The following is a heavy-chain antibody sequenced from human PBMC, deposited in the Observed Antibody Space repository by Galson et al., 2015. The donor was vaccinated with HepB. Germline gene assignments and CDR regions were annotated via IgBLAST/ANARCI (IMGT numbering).Heavy chain of an antibody. CDR2: INSDGSST. D-gene: IGHD3-10*01. J-gene: IGHJ2*01. V-gene: IGHV3-74*01. Sequence: SLRHSCPASGFNSSSYWMHWFRQAPGKGLVWVSRINSDGSSTSYADSVHGRFTISRDNAKNTLYLQMNSLRAEDTAVYYCARKEYGSASYSWYFDLRGRGTLVTVSS. CDR3: ARKEYGSASYSWYFDL. CDR1: GFNSSSYW.